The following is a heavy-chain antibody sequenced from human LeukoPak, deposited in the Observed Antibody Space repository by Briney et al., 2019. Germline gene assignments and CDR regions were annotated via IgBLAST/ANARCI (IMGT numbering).Heavy chain of an antibody. V-gene: IGHV4-61*01. CDR1: GASISSASNY. J-gene: IGHJ5*02. CDR3: AREDFTYPTSGPFDP. CDR2: IFYSGTT. Sequence: PSETLSLTCTVSGASISSASNYWTWIRQPPGKGLEWIGYIFYSGTTNYNPSLKSRVTISVDTSKNQFSLKLSSVTAADTAVYYCAREDFTYPTSGPFDPWGQGTLVTVPS. D-gene: IGHD3/OR15-3a*01.